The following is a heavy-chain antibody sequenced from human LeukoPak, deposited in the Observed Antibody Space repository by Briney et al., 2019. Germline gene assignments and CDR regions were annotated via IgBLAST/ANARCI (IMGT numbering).Heavy chain of an antibody. V-gene: IGHV5-51*01. D-gene: IGHD3-10*01. CDR2: IYPDDSDT. CDR3: ARHAGLYGSGSYLGY. CDR1: GYSFSIYW. J-gene: IGHJ4*02. Sequence: GESLKISCKGSGYSFSIYWIGWVRQMPGKGLEWMGVIYPDDSDTRYSPSFQGQVTISADKSISTAYLQWSSLKASDTAMYYCARHAGLYGSGSYLGYWGQGTLVTVSS.